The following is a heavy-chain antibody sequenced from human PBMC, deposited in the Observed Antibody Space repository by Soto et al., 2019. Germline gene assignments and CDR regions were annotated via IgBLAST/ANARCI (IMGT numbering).Heavy chain of an antibody. J-gene: IGHJ4*02. CDR2: IYHSGST. Sequence: TSETLSLTCTASGGSIRNYYWTWIRQPPGKGLEWIGYIYHSGSTKFNPSLKSRVTISLDTSKNQVSLKLGSVTADDTAVYYCARDGPHISIFGYGDYWGQGNLVTVSS. CDR3: ARDGPHISIFGYGDY. D-gene: IGHD3-3*01. CDR1: GGSIRNYY. V-gene: IGHV4-59*01.